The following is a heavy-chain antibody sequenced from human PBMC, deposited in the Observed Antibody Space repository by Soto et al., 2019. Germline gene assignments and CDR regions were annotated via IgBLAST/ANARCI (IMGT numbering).Heavy chain of an antibody. CDR1: GFVFSSYG. Sequence: QGQLVQSGPEVKKSGAAVRVSCKTSGFVFSSYGINWVRQAPGQGLEWMGWISSFNGTKYAQKFQGRVTMTTDTPTSTACLELRGLKSDDTAVYYCARDLRGFCASGNCYGDFDYWGQGTLITVSS. V-gene: IGHV1-18*04. J-gene: IGHJ4*02. CDR3: ARDLRGFCASGNCYGDFDY. CDR2: ISSFNGT. D-gene: IGHD2-2*01.